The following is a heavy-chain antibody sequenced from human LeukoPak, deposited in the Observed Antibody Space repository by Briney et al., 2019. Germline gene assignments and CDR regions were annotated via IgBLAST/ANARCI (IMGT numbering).Heavy chain of an antibody. CDR2: ISSSSSII. D-gene: IGHD4-17*01. V-gene: IGHV3-48*04. CDR3: ARDVTGDYVSCCWFDP. J-gene: IGHJ5*02. CDR1: GFTFSSYA. Sequence: PGGSLRLSCAASGFTFSSYAMNWVRQAPGKGLEWVSYISSSSSIIYYADSVKGRFTISRDNAKNSMYLQMNSLRAEDTAVYYCARDVTGDYVSCCWFDPWGQGTLVTVSS.